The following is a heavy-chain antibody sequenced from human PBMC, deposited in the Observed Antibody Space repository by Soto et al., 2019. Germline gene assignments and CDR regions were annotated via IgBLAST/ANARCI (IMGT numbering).Heavy chain of an antibody. J-gene: IGHJ4*02. CDR2: INPNSGGT. D-gene: IGHD6-6*01. V-gene: IGHV1-2*04. CDR1: GYTFTGYY. Sequence: QVPLVQSGAEVKKPGASVKVSCKASGYTFTGYYMHWVRQAPGQGLEWMGWINPNSGGTNYAQKFQGWVTMTRDTSISTAYMELSRLRSDDTAVYYCARDGDIEYSSSSYDYWGQGTLVTVSS. CDR3: ARDGDIEYSSSSYDY.